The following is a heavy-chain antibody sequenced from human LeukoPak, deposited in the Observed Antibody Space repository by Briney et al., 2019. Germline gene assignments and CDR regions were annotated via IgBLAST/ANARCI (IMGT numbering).Heavy chain of an antibody. V-gene: IGHV3-48*03. D-gene: IGHD2-21*02. Sequence: GGSLRLSCAASGFIFNSYEMSWFRQAPGEGLEWVSYINTGGTPTYYADSVKGRFTISRDNGKGSLFLQMNSLRAEDTAIYYCAREISCGHDCSGFDPWGQGTLVTVSS. CDR3: AREISCGHDCSGFDP. CDR2: INTGGTPT. CDR1: GFIFNSYE. J-gene: IGHJ5*02.